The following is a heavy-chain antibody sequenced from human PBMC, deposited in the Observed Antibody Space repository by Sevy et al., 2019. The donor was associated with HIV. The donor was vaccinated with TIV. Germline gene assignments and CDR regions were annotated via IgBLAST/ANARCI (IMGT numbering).Heavy chain of an antibody. CDR1: GFTFSSYS. V-gene: IGHV3-21*01. J-gene: IGHJ6*02. CDR2: ISSSSSYI. Sequence: GGCLRLSCAASGFTFSSYSMIWVRQAPGKGLEWVSSISSSSSYIYYADSVKGRFTISRDNAKNSLYLQMNSLRAEDTAVYYCARDELNYDFWSARSEAPGMDVWGQGTTVTVSS. D-gene: IGHD3-3*01. CDR3: ARDELNYDFWSARSEAPGMDV.